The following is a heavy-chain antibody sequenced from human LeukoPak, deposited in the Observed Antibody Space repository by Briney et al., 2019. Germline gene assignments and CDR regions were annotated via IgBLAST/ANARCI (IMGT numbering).Heavy chain of an antibody. CDR2: ISYDGNNQ. J-gene: IGHJ4*02. V-gene: IGHV3-30-3*01. CDR1: GFTFGQYA. Sequence: PGRSLRLSCAASGFTFGQYAVHWVRQAPGKGLEWVSLISYDGNNQYYADSVKGRFTISRDNAKNSLYLQMNSLRAEDTAVYYCARAQTGSTYGYRYWGQGTLVTVSS. CDR3: ARAQTGSTYGYRY. D-gene: IGHD5-18*01.